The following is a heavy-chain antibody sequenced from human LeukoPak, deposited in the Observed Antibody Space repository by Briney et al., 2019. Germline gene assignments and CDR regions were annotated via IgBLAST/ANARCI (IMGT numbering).Heavy chain of an antibody. D-gene: IGHD6-19*01. CDR3: ARDSSGWSTLYYYYGMDV. V-gene: IGHV3-33*01. J-gene: IGHJ6*02. CDR1: GLTFSSYG. Sequence: PGRSLRLSCAASGLTFSSYGMHWVRQAPGKGLEWVAVIWYDGSNKYYADSVKGRFTISRDNSKNTLYLQMNSLRAEDTAVYYCARDSSGWSTLYYYYGMDVWGQGTTVTVSS. CDR2: IWYDGSNK.